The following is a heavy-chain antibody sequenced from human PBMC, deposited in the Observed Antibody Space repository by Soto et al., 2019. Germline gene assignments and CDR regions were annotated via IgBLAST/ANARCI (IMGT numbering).Heavy chain of an antibody. CDR1: GGTFSSYA. CDR2: IIPIFGTA. Sequence: QVQLVQSGAEVKKPGSSVKVSCKASGGTFSSYAISWVRQAPGQGLEWMGGIIPIFGTANYAQKFQGRVTXXAXEXXSTAYMELSSLRSEDTAVYYCARDLGALGYYGMDVWGQGTTVTVSS. V-gene: IGHV1-69*12. D-gene: IGHD3-16*01. J-gene: IGHJ6*02. CDR3: ARDLGALGYYGMDV.